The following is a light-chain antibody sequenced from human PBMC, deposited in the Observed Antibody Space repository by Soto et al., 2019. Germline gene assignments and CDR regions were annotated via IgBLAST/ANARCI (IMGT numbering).Light chain of an antibody. Sequence: EIVLTQSPATLSLSPGERATLSCRASESISSYLAWYQQKPGQAPSLLIYDASNRATGILARFSGSGSGTDFTLNIDNREAEDFAVYYCQQRRKWPRTFGGGTKVEIK. V-gene: IGKV3-11*01. J-gene: IGKJ4*01. CDR2: DAS. CDR1: ESISSY. CDR3: QQRRKWPRT.